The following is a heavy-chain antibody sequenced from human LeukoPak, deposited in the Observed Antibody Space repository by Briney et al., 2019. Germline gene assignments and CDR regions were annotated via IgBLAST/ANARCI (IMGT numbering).Heavy chain of an antibody. D-gene: IGHD6-13*01. Sequence: GGSLRLSCAASGLTFFNYGMHWVRQAPGKGLDWVAVIWNDGSYKYYADPVKGRFTISRDNPKNTLYLQMNSLRAEDTAIYYCAKVVQYTASTGTGLDYWGQGTLVTVSS. CDR1: GLTFFNYG. CDR2: IWNDGSYK. J-gene: IGHJ4*02. CDR3: AKVVQYTASTGTGLDY. V-gene: IGHV3-33*06.